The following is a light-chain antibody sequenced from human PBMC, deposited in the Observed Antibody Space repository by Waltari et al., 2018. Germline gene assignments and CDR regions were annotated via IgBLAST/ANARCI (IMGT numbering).Light chain of an antibody. CDR2: GAS. CDR3: QQYNNLPRT. V-gene: IGKV3-15*01. Sequence: EIVMTQSPATLSVSPGERATLSCRASQSVSSNLGWYQQKPGQAPRLLIYGASTRASGIPVMFSGIGSGTEFTLTISSLQSEDFAVYYCQQYNNLPRTFGQGTKVEVK. CDR1: QSVSSN. J-gene: IGKJ1*01.